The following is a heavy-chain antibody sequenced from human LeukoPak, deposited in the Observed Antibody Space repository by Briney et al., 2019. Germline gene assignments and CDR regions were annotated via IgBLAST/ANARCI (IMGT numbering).Heavy chain of an antibody. CDR1: GGSISSYY. J-gene: IGHJ3*02. CDR2: IYTSGST. Sequence: SETLSLTCTVSGGSISSYYWSWIRQPAGKGREWIGRIYTSGSTNYNPSLKSRVTMSVDTSKNQFSLKLSSVTAADTAVYYCARDPTEVHYDFWSGYYTGHDAFDIWGQGTMVTVSS. D-gene: IGHD3-3*01. V-gene: IGHV4-4*07. CDR3: ARDPTEVHYDFWSGYYTGHDAFDI.